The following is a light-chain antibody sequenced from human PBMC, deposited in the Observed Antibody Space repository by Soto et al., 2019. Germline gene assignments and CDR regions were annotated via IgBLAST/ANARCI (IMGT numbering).Light chain of an antibody. V-gene: IGLV2-8*01. CDR3: SSYADSNSCV. J-gene: IGLJ1*01. Sequence: QSALTQPPSASGSPGQSVTISCTGTTSDVGGYNYVSWYQQHPGKAPKLMIYEVSKRPSGVPDSFSGSKSGNTASLTVSGLQAEDEADYYCSSYADSNSCVFGTGTKLTVL. CDR2: EVS. CDR1: TSDVGGYNY.